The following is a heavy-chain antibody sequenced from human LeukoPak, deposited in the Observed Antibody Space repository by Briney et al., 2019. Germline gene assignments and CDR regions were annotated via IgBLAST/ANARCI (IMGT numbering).Heavy chain of an antibody. D-gene: IGHD3-10*01. CDR2: IYYSGRT. CDR3: ARRLVRNNWYFDL. J-gene: IGHJ2*01. V-gene: IGHV4-39*01. Sequence: SETLSLTCTVSGGSISSSSYYWGWIRQPPGKGLEWIGSIYYSGRTYYNPSLKSRVTISVATSKNQFSLKLSSVTAADTAVYYCARRLVRNNWYFDLWGRGTLVTVSS. CDR1: GGSISSSSYY.